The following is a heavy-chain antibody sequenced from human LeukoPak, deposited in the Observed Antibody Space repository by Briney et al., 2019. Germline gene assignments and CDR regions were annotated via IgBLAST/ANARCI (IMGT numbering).Heavy chain of an antibody. V-gene: IGHV3-23*01. D-gene: IGHD2-15*01. CDR3: AKDRGY. CDR2: ISGSGDNT. Sequence: GGSLRLSCEASGFTFSSYAMSWVRQAPGKGLEWVSGISGSGDNTYYADSVKGRFTISRDNSKNTLYLQMHSLRGDDTAVYYCAKDRGYWGQGTLVTVSS. J-gene: IGHJ4*02. CDR1: GFTFSSYA.